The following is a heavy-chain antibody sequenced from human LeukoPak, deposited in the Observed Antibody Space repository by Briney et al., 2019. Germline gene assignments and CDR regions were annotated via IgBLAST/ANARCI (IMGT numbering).Heavy chain of an antibody. Sequence: ASRTVACMAAGYTFTNYGIGWVRQAPGQGLEWMGWISADNGNTNYAQKLQGRVTITTDTYTSTAYMELRSMRSDDTAVHYCARDPCATGVCYFDFWGQGTLVTVSS. CDR2: ISADNGNT. CDR3: ARDPCATGVCYFDF. D-gene: IGHD2-8*01. V-gene: IGHV1-18*01. J-gene: IGHJ4*02. CDR1: GYTFTNYG.